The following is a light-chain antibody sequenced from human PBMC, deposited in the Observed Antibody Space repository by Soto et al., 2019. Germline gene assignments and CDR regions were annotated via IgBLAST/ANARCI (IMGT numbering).Light chain of an antibody. Sequence: QSVLTQPRSVSGSPGQSVTISCTGTSSDVGGYNYVSWYQQHPGKAXXLMXXXXSXXXXGXXXRFSGSKSGNTASLTISGXXXXXXXXXYCCSYAGSYTLVFGGGTELTVL. CDR1: SSDVGGYNY. CDR3: CSYAGSYTLV. CDR2: XXS. J-gene: IGLJ3*02. V-gene: IGLV2-11*01.